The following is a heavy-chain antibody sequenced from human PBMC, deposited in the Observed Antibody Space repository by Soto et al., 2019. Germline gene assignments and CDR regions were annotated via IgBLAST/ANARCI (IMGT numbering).Heavy chain of an antibody. CDR2: TYYRSRWYN. Sequence: TLSLACAISGDSVSSNSAAWNWIRQSASRGLEWLGRTYYRSRWYNDYAVSVKSRITVNPDTSKNQFSLHLNSVTPEDTAVYYCFGTTSLQWYYMDVCDKGTSVTGSS. V-gene: IGHV6-1*01. J-gene: IGHJ6*03. D-gene: IGHD1-7*01. CDR1: GDSVSSNSAA. CDR3: FGTTSLQWYYMDV.